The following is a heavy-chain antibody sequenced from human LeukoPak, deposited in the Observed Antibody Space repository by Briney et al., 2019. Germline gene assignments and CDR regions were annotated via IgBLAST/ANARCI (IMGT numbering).Heavy chain of an antibody. D-gene: IGHD2-2*01. V-gene: IGHV3-30*18. CDR3: AKDGYCSSTSCQQNYFDY. Sequence: GGSLRLSCAASGFTFSSYGMHWVRQAPGKGLEWVAVISYDGSNKYYADSVKGRFTISRDNSKNTLYLQMNSLRAEDTAVYYCAKDGYCSSTSCQQNYFDYWGRGTLVTVSS. J-gene: IGHJ4*02. CDR2: ISYDGSNK. CDR1: GFTFSSYG.